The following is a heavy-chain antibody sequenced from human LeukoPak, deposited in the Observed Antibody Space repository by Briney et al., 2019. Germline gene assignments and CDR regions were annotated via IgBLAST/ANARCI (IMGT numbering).Heavy chain of an antibody. Sequence: GGSLRLSCSASGFIFSSYAMHWVRQAPGKGLEWVSAISNNGGYTYYAGSVQGRFTISRDNSKSTLCLQMNSLRAEDTAVYYCAKQLGYCSDGSCYFPYWGQGTLVTVSS. D-gene: IGHD2-15*01. CDR1: GFIFSSYA. CDR3: AKQLGYCSDGSCYFPY. CDR2: ISNNGGYT. J-gene: IGHJ4*02. V-gene: IGHV3-23*01.